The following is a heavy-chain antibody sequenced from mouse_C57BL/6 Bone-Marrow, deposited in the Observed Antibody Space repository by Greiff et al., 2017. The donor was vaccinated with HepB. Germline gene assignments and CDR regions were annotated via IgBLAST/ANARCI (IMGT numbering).Heavy chain of an antibody. J-gene: IGHJ2*01. CDR3: ARRNYDYGDY. CDR2: INPGSGGT. CDR1: GYAFTNYL. Sequence: QVQLQQSGAELVRPGTSVKVSCKASGYAFTNYLIEWVKQRPGQGLEWIGVINPGSGGTNYNEKFKGKATLTADKSSSTAYMQLSSLTSEDSAVYFCARRNYDYGDYWGQGTTLTVSS. V-gene: IGHV1-54*01. D-gene: IGHD2-4*01.